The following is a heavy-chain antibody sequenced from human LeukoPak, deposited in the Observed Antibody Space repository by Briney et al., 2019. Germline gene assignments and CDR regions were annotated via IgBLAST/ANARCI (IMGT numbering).Heavy chain of an antibody. J-gene: IGHJ4*02. D-gene: IGHD3-10*01. CDR3: ARVAFGEGSEYYFDY. CDR1: GFHFDDYG. CDR2: INWNGGST. V-gene: IGHV3-20*01. Sequence: GSLELSCAAPGFHFDDYGKSWVRPASGKGLEWVPGINWNGGSTGYADSVKGRFTISRDNAKNSLYLQMNSLRAEDTALYHCARVAFGEGSEYYFDYWGQGTLVTVSS.